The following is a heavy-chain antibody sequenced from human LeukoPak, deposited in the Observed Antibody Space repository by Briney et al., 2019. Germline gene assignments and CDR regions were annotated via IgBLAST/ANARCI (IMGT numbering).Heavy chain of an antibody. CDR2: INPNSGGT. CDR3: ARLAGTDFDY. J-gene: IGHJ4*02. V-gene: IGHV1-2*02. D-gene: IGHD6-19*01. Sequence: VSFKACGYTFTGYYXHWVRQAPGQGVEWMGWINPNSGGTDYAQKFQGRVTMTRDTSIDTAYMELSRMRSDNTAVYYCARLAGTDFDYWGQGTXXXVSX. CDR1: GYTFTGYY.